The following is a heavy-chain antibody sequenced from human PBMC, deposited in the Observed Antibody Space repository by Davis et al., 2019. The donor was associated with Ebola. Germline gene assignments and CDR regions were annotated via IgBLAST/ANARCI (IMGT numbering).Heavy chain of an antibody. CDR3: ARDCYATINDAFDI. D-gene: IGHD2-15*01. J-gene: IGHJ3*02. V-gene: IGHV4-34*01. Sequence: PSETPSLTCAVYGGSFSGYYWSWIRQPPGKGLEWIGEINHSGSTNYNPSLKSRVTISVDTSKNQFSLKLSSVTAADTAVYYCARDCYATINDAFDIWGQGTMVTVSS. CDR2: INHSGST. CDR1: GGSFSGYY.